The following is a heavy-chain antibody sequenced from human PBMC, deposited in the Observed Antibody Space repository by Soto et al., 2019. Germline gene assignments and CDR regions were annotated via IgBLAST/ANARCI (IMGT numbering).Heavy chain of an antibody. CDR2: ISYDGSNK. CDR1: GFTFSSYA. J-gene: IGHJ4*02. Sequence: QVQLVESGGGVVQPGRSLRLSCAASGFTFSSYARHWVRQAPGKELEWVAVISYDGSNKYYADSVKGRFTISRDNSKNTLYLQMNSLRAEDTAVYYCARGVTYYYDSRGGYWGQGTLVTVSS. CDR3: ARGVTYYYDSRGGY. V-gene: IGHV3-30-3*01. D-gene: IGHD3-22*01.